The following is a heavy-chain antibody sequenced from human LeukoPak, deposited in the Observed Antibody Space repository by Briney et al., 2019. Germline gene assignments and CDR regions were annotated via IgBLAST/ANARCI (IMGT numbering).Heavy chain of an antibody. CDR2: ISSSGNTI. Sequence: PGGSLRLSCAASGFTFSDYYMSWIRQAPGKGLEWVSYISSSGNTIYYADSVKGRFTISRDNAKNSLYVQMNSLRAEDTAVYYCARGVSGYSYGSRFDYWGREPWSPSPQ. J-gene: IGHJ4*02. CDR3: ARGVSGYSYGSRFDY. V-gene: IGHV3-11*01. CDR1: GFTFSDYY. D-gene: IGHD5-18*01.